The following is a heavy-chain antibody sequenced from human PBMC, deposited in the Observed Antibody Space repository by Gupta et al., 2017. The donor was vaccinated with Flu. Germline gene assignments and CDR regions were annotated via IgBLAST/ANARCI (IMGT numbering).Heavy chain of an antibody. CDR2: ISAGNGNR. Sequence: TFTNFAIQWVRQAPGQRLEWMGWISAGNGNRKYSQKFQDRVTITRDTSATTAYMELSSLRYEDTAVYYCAREKTLPTRRSGSGSFDHWGQGTLVTVSS. CDR3: AREKTLPTRRSGSGSFDH. D-gene: IGHD3-10*01. J-gene: IGHJ4*02. V-gene: IGHV1-3*01. CDR1: TFTNFA.